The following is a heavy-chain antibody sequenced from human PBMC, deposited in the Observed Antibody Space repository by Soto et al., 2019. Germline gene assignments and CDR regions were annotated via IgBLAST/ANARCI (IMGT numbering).Heavy chain of an antibody. Sequence: QVQLVQSGAEVKEPGSSVKVSCKAPGGTFSSYAISWVRQAPGQGLEWMGRIIPIFATAKYAQKFQGRVTITADESTGTGYMELGSLGSEDTAVYSCARSQGGSSSLDIYYYYYYGMDVWGQGTTVTVSS. V-gene: IGHV1-69*18. CDR1: GGTFSSYA. J-gene: IGHJ6*02. D-gene: IGHD2-15*01. CDR3: ARSQGGSSSLDIYYYYYYGMDV. CDR2: IIPIFATA.